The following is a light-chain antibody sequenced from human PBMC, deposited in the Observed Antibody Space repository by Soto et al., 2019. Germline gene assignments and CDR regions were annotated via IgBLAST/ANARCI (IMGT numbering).Light chain of an antibody. CDR1: QSVSSSY. V-gene: IGKV3-20*01. CDR2: GAS. Sequence: EIVLTQSPGTLSLSPGERATLSCRASQSVSSSYLAWYQQKPGQAPRLLIYGASTRVTGVPARFSGSGSGTEFSLTISSLQPDDFATYYCQHYASFSGTCGQGTKGDIK. J-gene: IGKJ1*01. CDR3: QHYASFSGT.